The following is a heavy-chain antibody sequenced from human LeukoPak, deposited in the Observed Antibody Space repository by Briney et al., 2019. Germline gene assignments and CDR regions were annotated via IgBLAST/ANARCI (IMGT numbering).Heavy chain of an antibody. CDR3: ARGRSTTIFGVVIVTTGYYYGMDV. CDR2: IIPIFGTA. V-gene: IGHV1-69*05. D-gene: IGHD3-3*01. J-gene: IGHJ6*02. Sequence: SVKVSCKASGGTFSSYAISWVRQAPGQGLEWMGGIIPIFGTANYAQKFQGRVTMTRNTSISTAYMELSSLRSEDTAVYYCARGRSTTIFGVVIVTTGYYYGMDVWGQGTTVTVSS. CDR1: GGTFSSYA.